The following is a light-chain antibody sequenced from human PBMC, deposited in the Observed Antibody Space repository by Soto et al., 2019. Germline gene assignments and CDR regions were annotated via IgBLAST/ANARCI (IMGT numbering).Light chain of an antibody. V-gene: IGKV1-5*03. J-gene: IGKJ4*01. CDR1: QSISSW. Sequence: EIQMTQSPSTLSASVGDRVTITCRASQSISSWLAWYQQKPGKAPKLLIYKASSLESGVPSRFSGSGSGTEFTLTISSLQPGDFATYYCQQYNTYSALTFGGGTKVEIK. CDR3: QQYNTYSALT. CDR2: KAS.